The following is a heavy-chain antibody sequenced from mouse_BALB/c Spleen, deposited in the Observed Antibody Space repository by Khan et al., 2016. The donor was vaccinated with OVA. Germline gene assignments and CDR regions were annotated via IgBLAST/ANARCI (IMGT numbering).Heavy chain of an antibody. CDR2: INPHIGET. J-gene: IGHJ2*01. CDR1: GYSFTGYF. Sequence: EVELVESGPELVKPGASVKISRKASGYSFTGYFIHWVMQSHGKSLEWIGRINPHIGETFYNQKFRGKATLTVDESSSTAHMELRSLASEDSAVYFCARIYGSDFDYWGQGTTLTVSS. CDR3: ARIYGSDFDY. V-gene: IGHV1-20*02. D-gene: IGHD1-1*01.